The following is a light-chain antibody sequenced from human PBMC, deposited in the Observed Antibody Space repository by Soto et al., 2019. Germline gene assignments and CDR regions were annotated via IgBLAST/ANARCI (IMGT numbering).Light chain of an antibody. Sequence: QSALTQPPSASGSPGQSVTISCTGTSSDVGGYNYVSWYQQNPGKVPKLMIYEVNKRPSGVPDRFSGSKSGNTASLTVSGHQAEDEADYYCTSYAGGNNVFGTGTKVTAL. CDR2: EVN. V-gene: IGLV2-8*01. CDR3: TSYAGGNNV. J-gene: IGLJ1*01. CDR1: SSDVGGYNY.